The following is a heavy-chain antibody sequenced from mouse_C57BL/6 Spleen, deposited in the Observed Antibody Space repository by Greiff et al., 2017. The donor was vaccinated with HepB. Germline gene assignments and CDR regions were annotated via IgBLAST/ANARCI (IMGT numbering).Heavy chain of an antibody. CDR2: IYPYNGVS. Sequence: VQLKESGPELVKPGASVKISCKASGYSFTGYYMHWVKQSHGNILDWIGYIYPYNGVSSYNQKFKGKATLTVDKSSSTAYMELRSLTSEDSAVYYCAREGKDDGRAMDYWGQGTSVTVSS. CDR3: AREGKDDGRAMDY. V-gene: IGHV1-31*01. D-gene: IGHD2-3*01. J-gene: IGHJ4*01. CDR1: GYSFTGYY.